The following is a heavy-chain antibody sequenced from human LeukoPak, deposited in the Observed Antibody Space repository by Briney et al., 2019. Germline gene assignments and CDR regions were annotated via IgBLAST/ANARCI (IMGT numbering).Heavy chain of an antibody. J-gene: IGHJ4*02. CDR1: GFTFSTFT. V-gene: IGHV3-21*04. D-gene: IGHD3-22*01. Sequence: GGSLRLSCAASGFTFSTFTMNWVRQAPGKGLEWVSSISSSRSYIYYADSVKGRFTISRDNAKNSLYLQIDSLRAEDTAVYYCASSYRYDSSGSIYYFDYWGQGTPVTVSS. CDR3: ASSYRYDSSGSIYYFDY. CDR2: ISSSRSYI.